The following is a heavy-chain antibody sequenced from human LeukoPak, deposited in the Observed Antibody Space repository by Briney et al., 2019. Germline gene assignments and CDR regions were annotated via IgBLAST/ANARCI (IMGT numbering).Heavy chain of an antibody. D-gene: IGHD5-24*01. Sequence: SETLSLTCTVSGGSISSSRYSWDWIRQPPGKGLEWIGSIFYSGSTHYNPSLKSRVTISVDTSKNQFSLKLSSVTAADTAVYYCARGRDGLQSKRYFDYWGQGTLVTVSS. CDR3: ARGRDGLQSKRYFDY. CDR1: GGSISSSRYS. J-gene: IGHJ4*02. V-gene: IGHV4-39*07. CDR2: IFYSGST.